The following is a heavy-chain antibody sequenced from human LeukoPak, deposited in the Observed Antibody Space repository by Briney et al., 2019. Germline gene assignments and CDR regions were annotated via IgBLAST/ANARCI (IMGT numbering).Heavy chain of an antibody. J-gene: IGHJ4*02. CDR2: VRYGGNIK. CDR3: TKDLGTEYNIFDY. D-gene: IGHD3-9*01. CDR1: EFTFSAYA. V-gene: IGHV3-30*02. Sequence: VQPGGSLRLSCATSEFTFSAYAMHWIRQAPGRGLEWVAFVRYGGNIKYYADSVKGRFTISRDNSKNTLYLQMNSLRPEDTAVYYCTKDLGTEYNIFDYWGQGTLVTVSS.